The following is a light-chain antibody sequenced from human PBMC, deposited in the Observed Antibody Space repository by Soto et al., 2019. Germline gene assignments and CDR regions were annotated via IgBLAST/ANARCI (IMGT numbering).Light chain of an antibody. Sequence: EIVLTQSPGTLSSSPGERATLSCRASQCVTSNYLAWYEQKPGQAPRLLIFGASIRATGLPDRFSGGGSGTDFTLTLSRLEPEDFAVYYCQQYGSSPATFGQGTKVDIK. V-gene: IGKV3-20*01. CDR1: QCVTSNY. CDR2: GAS. CDR3: QQYGSSPAT. J-gene: IGKJ1*01.